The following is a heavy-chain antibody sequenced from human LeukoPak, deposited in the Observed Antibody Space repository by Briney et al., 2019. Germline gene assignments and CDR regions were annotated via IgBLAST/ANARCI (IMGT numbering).Heavy chain of an antibody. CDR2: VYYSGST. D-gene: IGHD5-24*01. CDR3: ARHEGWLHAGY. CDR1: GGSITSISYY. V-gene: IGHV4-39*01. Sequence: KPSETLSLTCTVSGGSITSISYYWGWIRQPPGKGLEWIGSVYYSGSTYYNPSLKSRVTMSVDTSKNQFSLKLSSVTAADTAVYYCARHEGWLHAGYWGRGTLVIVSS. J-gene: IGHJ4*02.